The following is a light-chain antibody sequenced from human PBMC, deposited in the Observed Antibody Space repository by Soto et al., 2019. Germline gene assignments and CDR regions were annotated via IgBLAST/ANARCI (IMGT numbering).Light chain of an antibody. CDR2: ESS. J-gene: IGLJ7*01. V-gene: IGLV2-23*01. CDR1: SSDVGSYNL. CDR3: CSYVGSSTLV. Sequence: QSALTQPASVSGSPGQSITISCTGTSSDVGSYNLVSWYRQYPGKAPKLMIYESSKRPSGLSNRFSGSKSGNTASLTISGLQAEDEADYYCCSYVGSSTLVFGGGTQLTVL.